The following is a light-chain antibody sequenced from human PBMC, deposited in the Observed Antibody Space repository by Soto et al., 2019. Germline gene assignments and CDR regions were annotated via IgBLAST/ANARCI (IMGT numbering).Light chain of an antibody. J-gene: IGKJ1*01. CDR3: QQYGRA. CDR1: QRVSSSY. Sequence: EIVLTQSPGTLSLSPGERATLSCRARQRVSSSYLAWYQQKPGQAPRLLIYGAYSRATGIPDRFSGSGSGTDFTITISRLEPEVFAVYYCQQYGRAFGQGTKVAIK. CDR2: GAY. V-gene: IGKV3-20*01.